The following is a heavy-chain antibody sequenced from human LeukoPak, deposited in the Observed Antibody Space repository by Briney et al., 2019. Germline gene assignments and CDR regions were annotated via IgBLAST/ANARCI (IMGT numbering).Heavy chain of an antibody. CDR1: GGSISSYY. V-gene: IGHV4-59*08. Sequence: SETLSLTCTVSGGSISSYYWSWIRQPPGKGLEWIGYIYYSGSTNYNPSLKSRVTISVDTSKNQFSLKLSSVTAADTAVYYCARVTLYCSSTSCYSHWFDPWGQGTLVTVSS. CDR3: ARVTLYCSSTSCYSHWFDP. D-gene: IGHD2-2*02. J-gene: IGHJ5*02. CDR2: IYYSGST.